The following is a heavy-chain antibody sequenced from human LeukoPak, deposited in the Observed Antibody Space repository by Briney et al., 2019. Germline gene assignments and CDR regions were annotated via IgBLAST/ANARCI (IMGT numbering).Heavy chain of an antibody. J-gene: IGHJ6*02. CDR3: ARVGVGYYYYGMDV. CDR2: ISSSGSTI. D-gene: IGHD2-8*01. V-gene: IGHV3-11*01. Sequence: PGGSLRLSCAASGFTFSDYYMSWIRQAPGKGLEWVSYISSSGSTIYYAGSVKGRFTISRDNAKNSLYPQMNSLRAEDAAVYYCARVGVGYYYYGMDVWGQGTTVTVSS. CDR1: GFTFSDYY.